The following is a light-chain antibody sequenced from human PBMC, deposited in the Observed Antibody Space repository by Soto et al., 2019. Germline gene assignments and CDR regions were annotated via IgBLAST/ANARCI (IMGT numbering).Light chain of an antibody. CDR1: QSVLNW. Sequence: DIQMTQSPSTLSASVGDRVTITCRASQSVLNWLAWYQHKPGKAPQLLIYDASKLESGVPSRFSGSGYGTEFTLTISSLLPDDFATYYCQQYNGFSTTFGQGTKLEIK. J-gene: IGKJ2*01. V-gene: IGKV1-5*01. CDR2: DAS. CDR3: QQYNGFSTT.